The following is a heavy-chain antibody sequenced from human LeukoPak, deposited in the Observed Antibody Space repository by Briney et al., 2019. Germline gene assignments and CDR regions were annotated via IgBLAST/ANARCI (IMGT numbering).Heavy chain of an antibody. J-gene: IGHJ4*02. Sequence: GGSLRLSCAASGFTFSSYAMHWVRQAPGKGLEYVSAISSNGGSTYYATSVKGRFTISRDNSKNTLYLQMGSLRAEDTAVYYGARAGFGVGVPADYWGQGTLVTVSS. CDR1: GFTFSSYA. V-gene: IGHV3-64*01. D-gene: IGHD3-3*01. CDR2: ISSNGGST. CDR3: ARAGFGVGVPADY.